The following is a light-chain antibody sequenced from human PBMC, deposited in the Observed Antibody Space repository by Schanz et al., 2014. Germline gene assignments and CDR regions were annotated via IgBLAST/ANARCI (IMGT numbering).Light chain of an antibody. CDR1: SSDVGGYNY. J-gene: IGLJ3*02. CDR2: EVN. CDR3: SSYAGSNILL. Sequence: QSVLTQPPSASGSPGQSVTISCTGTSSDVGGYNYVSWYQHHPGKAPKLMIYEVNKRPSGVSNRFSGSKSGNTASLTVSGLQAEDEADYYCSSYAGSNILLFGGGTKLTVL. V-gene: IGLV2-8*01.